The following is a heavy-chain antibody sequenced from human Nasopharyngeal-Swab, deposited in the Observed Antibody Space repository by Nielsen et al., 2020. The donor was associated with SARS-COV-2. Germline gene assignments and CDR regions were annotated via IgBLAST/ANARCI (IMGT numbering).Heavy chain of an antibody. CDR1: GFTFSSYS. CDR2: ISSSSSTI. V-gene: IGHV3-48*01. Sequence: GSLRLSCAASGFTFSSYSMNWVRQAPGKGLEWVSYISSSSSTIYYADSVKGRFTISRDNAKNSLYLQMNSLRAEDTAVYYCARVGPGVVVVASIDYWGQGTLVTVSS. J-gene: IGHJ4*02. CDR3: ARVGPGVVVVASIDY. D-gene: IGHD2-15*01.